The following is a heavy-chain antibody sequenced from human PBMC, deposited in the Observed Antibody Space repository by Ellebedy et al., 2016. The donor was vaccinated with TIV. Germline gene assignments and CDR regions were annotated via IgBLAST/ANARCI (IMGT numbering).Heavy chain of an antibody. J-gene: IGHJ1*01. V-gene: IGHV1-69*13. CDR3: AISYGDYVSGFLQR. Sequence: ASVKVSCKASGGSFSSYEISWVRQAPGQGLEWMGRIIPAFGTPDFAQKFQGRVTITADESTKTAYMELSSLRSEDTAVYFCAISYGDYVSGFLQRWGQGTPVTVSS. CDR2: IIPAFGTP. D-gene: IGHD4-17*01. CDR1: GGSFSSYE.